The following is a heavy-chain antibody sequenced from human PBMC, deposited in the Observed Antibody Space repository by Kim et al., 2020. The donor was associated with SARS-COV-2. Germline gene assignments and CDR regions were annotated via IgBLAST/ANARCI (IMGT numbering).Heavy chain of an antibody. CDR3: ARDEGVMEVVVINLGHYYYYYGMDV. J-gene: IGHJ6*02. CDR2: IIPIFGTA. D-gene: IGHD3-22*01. CDR1: GGTFSSYA. V-gene: IGHV1-69*13. Sequence: SVKVSCKASGGTFSSYAISWVRQAPGQGLEWMGGIIPIFGTANYAQKFQGRVTITADESTSTAYMELSSLRSEDTAVYYCARDEGVMEVVVINLGHYYYYYGMDVWGQGTTVTVSS.